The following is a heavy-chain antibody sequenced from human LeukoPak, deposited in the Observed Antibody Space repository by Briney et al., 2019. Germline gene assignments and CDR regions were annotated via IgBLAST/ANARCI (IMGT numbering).Heavy chain of an antibody. CDR3: AKDLNPGYMDV. D-gene: IGHD1-14*01. CDR1: GFTFSSHG. CDR2: ISGSGDYT. V-gene: IGHV3-23*01. J-gene: IGHJ6*03. Sequence: GGSLRLSCAASGFTFSSHGMSWVRQAPGKGLEWVSTISGSGDYTYYADSVKGRFTISRDNSKNTLYLQMNSLRAEDTAVYYCAKDLNPGYMDVWGKGTTVTISS.